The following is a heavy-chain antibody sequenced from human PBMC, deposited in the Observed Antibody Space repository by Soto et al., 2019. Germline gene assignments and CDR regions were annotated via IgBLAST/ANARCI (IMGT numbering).Heavy chain of an antibody. Sequence: QITLKESGPALVKPTQTLTLTCTFSGFSLTTSGVGVGWVRQPPGKALEWLALIYWDDDKTYSPSLRSRLTITKDTSKNQVVLTLTNVDPVDTGTYFCAHRGVPAANWFDPWGQGTLVTVSS. D-gene: IGHD2-2*01. CDR1: GFSLTTSGVG. V-gene: IGHV2-5*02. CDR2: IYWDDDK. J-gene: IGHJ5*02. CDR3: AHRGVPAANWFDP.